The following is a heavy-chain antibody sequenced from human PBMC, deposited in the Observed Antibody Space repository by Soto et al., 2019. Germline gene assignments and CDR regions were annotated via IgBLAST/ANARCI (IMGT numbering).Heavy chain of an antibody. CDR1: GFTFSAYA. CDR2: ISGSVGTT. Sequence: PXGSLKLSCPASGFTFSAYAMGWVRQAPGKGLEWVSVISGSVGTTYYADAVKGRFTISRDNSKNTLYVQMNSLRAEDTAVYYCAKVRESAAAGHFDYWGQGNLVTVSS. V-gene: IGHV3-23*01. CDR3: AKVRESAAAGHFDY. J-gene: IGHJ4*02. D-gene: IGHD6-13*01.